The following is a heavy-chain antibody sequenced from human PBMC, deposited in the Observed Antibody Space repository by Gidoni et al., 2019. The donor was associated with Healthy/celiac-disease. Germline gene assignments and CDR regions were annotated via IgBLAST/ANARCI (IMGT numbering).Heavy chain of an antibody. CDR3: ARESVRSLDAFDI. CDR2: IYYSGST. V-gene: IGHV4-59*01. CDR1: GGSISSYY. J-gene: IGHJ3*02. D-gene: IGHD4-17*01. Sequence: QVQLQESGPGLVKPSETLSLTCTVYGGSISSYYWSWIRQPPGKGLEWIGYIYYSGSTNYNPSLKSRVTISVDTSKNQFSLKLSSVTAADTAVYYCARESVRSLDAFDIWGQGTMVTVSS.